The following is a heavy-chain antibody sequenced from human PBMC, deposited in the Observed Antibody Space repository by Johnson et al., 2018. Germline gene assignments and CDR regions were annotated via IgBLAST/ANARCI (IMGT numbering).Heavy chain of an antibody. D-gene: IGHD4-17*01. CDR3: AKDLTVPYYYGMDV. CDR1: GFTFSSYA. CDR2: ISYDGSDK. Sequence: QVQLVQSGGGVVQPGRSLRLSCAASGFTFSSYAMHWVRQAPGKGLEWVAVISYDGSDKYYADSVKGRFTISRDNSKNTLDLQMSSLRAEDTAVYYCAKDLTVPYYYGMDVWGQGTAVTVSS. V-gene: IGHV3-30*04. J-gene: IGHJ6*02.